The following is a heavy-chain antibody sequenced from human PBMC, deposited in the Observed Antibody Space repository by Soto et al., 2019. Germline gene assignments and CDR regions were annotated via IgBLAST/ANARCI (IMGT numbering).Heavy chain of an antibody. J-gene: IGHJ6*02. D-gene: IGHD3-16*02. CDR2: MNAKSADT. Sequence: VKVYCKASGYTFSEFDINRRLHASGQGPEWMGWMNAKSADTFFPQRFQGKFNMTWDASLSTAYMEVGSLTSDDTATYYCARGNPFIYAGFDVWGQGTTVTVSS. CDR1: GYTFSEFD. V-gene: IGHV1-8*01. CDR3: ARGNPFIYAGFDV.